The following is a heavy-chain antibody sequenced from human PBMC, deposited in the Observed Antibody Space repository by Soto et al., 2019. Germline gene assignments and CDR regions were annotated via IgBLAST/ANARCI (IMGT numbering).Heavy chain of an antibody. CDR1: GYTFTSYG. V-gene: IGHV1-18*01. CDR2: ISAYNGNT. Sequence: ASVKVSCKASGYTFTSYGISWVRQAPGQGLERVGWISAYNGNTNYAQKLQGRVTMTTDTSTSTAYMELRSLRSDDTAVYYCARGEGLRYPDPFDYWGQGTLVTVSS. CDR3: ARGEGLRYPDPFDY. J-gene: IGHJ4*02. D-gene: IGHD5-12*01.